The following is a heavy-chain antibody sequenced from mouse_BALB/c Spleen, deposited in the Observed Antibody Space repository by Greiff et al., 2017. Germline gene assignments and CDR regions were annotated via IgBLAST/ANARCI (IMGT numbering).Heavy chain of an antibody. CDR2: ISSGGSYT. CDR1: GFTFSSYA. D-gene: IGHD1-1*01. CDR3: AREGIPITTVPWFAY. Sequence: EVQLVESGGGLVKPGGSLKLSCAASGFTFSSYAMSWVRQSPEKRLEWVAEISSGGSYTYYPDTVTGRFTISRDNAKNTLYLEMSSLRSEDTAMYYCAREGIPITTVPWFAYWGQGTLVTVSA. V-gene: IGHV5-9-4*01. J-gene: IGHJ3*01.